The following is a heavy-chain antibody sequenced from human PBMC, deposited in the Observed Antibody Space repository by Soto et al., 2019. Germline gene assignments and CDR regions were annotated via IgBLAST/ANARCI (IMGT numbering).Heavy chain of an antibody. Sequence: EVQLWESGGGLVQPGGSLRLSCAASGFTFSSHAMSWVRQAPGKGLEWVSAISGSGGSTYYADSVKGRFTISRDNSKNTLYLQMNSLRAEDTAVFYCAKGGYTAAAEYHAFVIWGQGTMVTVSS. CDR2: ISGSGGST. V-gene: IGHV3-23*01. D-gene: IGHD6-13*01. J-gene: IGHJ3*02. CDR1: GFTFSSHA. CDR3: AKGGYTAAAEYHAFVI.